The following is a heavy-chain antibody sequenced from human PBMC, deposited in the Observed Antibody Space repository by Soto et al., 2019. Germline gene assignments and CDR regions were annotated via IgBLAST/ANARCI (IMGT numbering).Heavy chain of an antibody. CDR3: ARPASGGSRDAFDV. Sequence: VESLKISCKASGYKFTTFWLNWFLETPGKGLEWLGRIDPTDSFTNYSPPFEGHVTISVDRSISTAYLQWNSLQASDTAIYYCARPASGGSRDAFDVWGQGTTVTVSS. J-gene: IGHJ3*01. D-gene: IGHD2-15*01. CDR2: IDPTDSFT. V-gene: IGHV5-10-1*01. CDR1: GYKFTTFW.